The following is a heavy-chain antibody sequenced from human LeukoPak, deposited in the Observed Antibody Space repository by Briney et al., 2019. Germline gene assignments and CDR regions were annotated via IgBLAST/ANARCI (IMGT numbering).Heavy chain of an antibody. CDR1: GGTFSSYA. J-gene: IGHJ4*02. D-gene: IGHD3-22*01. Sequence: SVKVSCEASGGTFSSYAISWVRQAPGQGLEWMGGIIPIFGTANYAQKFQGRVTITADESTSTAYMELSSLRSEDTAVYYCARGGHYYDSSGSPYYFDYWGQGTLVTVSS. V-gene: IGHV1-69*13. CDR3: ARGGHYYDSSGSPYYFDY. CDR2: IIPIFGTA.